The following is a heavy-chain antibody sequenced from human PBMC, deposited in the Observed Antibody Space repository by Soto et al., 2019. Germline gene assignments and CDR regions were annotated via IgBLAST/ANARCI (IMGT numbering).Heavy chain of an antibody. CDR1: GYTFTSYA. V-gene: IGHV1-3*01. D-gene: IGHD5-18*01. J-gene: IGHJ4*02. CDR3: ARSNIYSYGYFVY. Sequence: QVQLVQSGAEVKKPGASVKVSCKASGYTFTSYAMHWVRQAPGQRLEWMGWINAANGNTKYSQKFQGRVTITRDTSASTAYMELSSLRSEDTAVYYCARSNIYSYGYFVYWGQGTLVTVSS. CDR2: INAANGNT.